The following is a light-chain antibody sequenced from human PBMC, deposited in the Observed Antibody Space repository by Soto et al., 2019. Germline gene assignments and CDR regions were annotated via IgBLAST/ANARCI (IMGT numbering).Light chain of an antibody. CDR2: DAS. Sequence: DIQMTQSPSTLSASVGDRVTITCRASQSISSWLAWYQQKPGKAPKLLIYDASSLESGAPSRFSGSGSGTEFTLTISSLLPDDFASYYCQQYNSYPLTFGPGTKVDI. V-gene: IGKV1-5*01. J-gene: IGKJ3*01. CDR3: QQYNSYPLT. CDR1: QSISSW.